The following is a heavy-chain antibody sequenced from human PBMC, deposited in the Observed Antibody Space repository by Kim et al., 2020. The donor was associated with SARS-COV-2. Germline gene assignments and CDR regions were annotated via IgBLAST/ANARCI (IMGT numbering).Heavy chain of an antibody. J-gene: IGHJ4*02. V-gene: IGHV1-8*01. CDR3: AREVDNWDFDY. CDR1: GFALTTYE. CDR2: MDPNSVKT. Sequence: ASVKVSCKASGFALTTYEINWVRQAPGQGLEWMGWMDPNSVKTGYAQKFQGRVTMTRSTSINTAYIELSSLRFEDTAIYYCAREVDNWDFDYWGQGTLVTVSS. D-gene: IGHD1-1*01.